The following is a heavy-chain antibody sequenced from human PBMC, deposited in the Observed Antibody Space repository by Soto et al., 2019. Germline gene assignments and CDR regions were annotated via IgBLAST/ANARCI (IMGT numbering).Heavy chain of an antibody. V-gene: IGHV3-53*02. CDR2: IYSDNNT. J-gene: IGHJ6*02. CDR1: GLTVVSAS. CDR3: ARHYSAMGV. Sequence: EVQLVETGGDLIQPGGSLRLSCAASGLTVVSASMPWVRQAPGKGLEWISIIYSDNNTDYADSVKGRFSISRDTSKNILYLQMNSLRAEDTAEYYCARHYSAMGVWGQGTTVTVSS.